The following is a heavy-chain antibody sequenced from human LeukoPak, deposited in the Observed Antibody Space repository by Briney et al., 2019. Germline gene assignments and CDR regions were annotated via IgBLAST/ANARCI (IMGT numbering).Heavy chain of an antibody. CDR1: GESFGDYY. V-gene: IGHV4-34*01. Sequence: SETLSLTCAVYGESFGDYYWSWIRQSPGKGLEWIGDINHRGGTNYNASLKSRVTLFVHTSKNQFSLQLTSVTAADTAMYYCVRLLPMIRGHWFDPWGQGTLVTVSS. D-gene: IGHD3-10*01. CDR3: VRLLPMIRGHWFDP. CDR2: INHRGGT. J-gene: IGHJ5*02.